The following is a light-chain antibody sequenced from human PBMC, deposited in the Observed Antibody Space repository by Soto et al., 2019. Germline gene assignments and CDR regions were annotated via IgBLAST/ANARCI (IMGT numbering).Light chain of an antibody. CDR2: SNN. J-gene: IGLJ1*01. CDR3: AAWDASLGGFYV. Sequence: QSVLTQPPSASGTPGQRVTISCSGSSSNIGSNSVSWYLQLPGTAPKLLIYSNNQRPSGVPDRFSGSKAGASASLAISGLQSEDEGDYYCAAWDASLGGFYVFGSGTKLTVL. V-gene: IGLV1-44*01. CDR1: SSNIGSNS.